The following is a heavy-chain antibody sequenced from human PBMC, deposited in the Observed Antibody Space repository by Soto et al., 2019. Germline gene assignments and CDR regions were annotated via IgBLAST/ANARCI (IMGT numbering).Heavy chain of an antibody. CDR1: GGSIISGGYC. D-gene: IGHD2-21*02. J-gene: IGHJ3*02. Sequence: SETLSLTCTVSGGSIISGGYCCSWIRQHPGKGLEWIGYIYYSGSTYYNPSLKSRVTISVDTSKNQFSLKLSSVTAADTAVYYCARVGVVTAIYAFDIWGQGTMVTVSS. V-gene: IGHV4-31*03. CDR2: IYYSGST. CDR3: ARVGVVTAIYAFDI.